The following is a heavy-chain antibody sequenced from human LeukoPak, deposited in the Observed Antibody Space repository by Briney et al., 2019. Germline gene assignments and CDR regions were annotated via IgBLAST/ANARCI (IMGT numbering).Heavy chain of an antibody. CDR1: GGSIGSYY. J-gene: IGHJ4*02. V-gene: IGHV4-59*08. CDR2: IYYTGST. D-gene: IGHD1-26*01. CDR3: ARHISGNYGGYFDY. Sequence: SETLSLTCTVSGGSIGSYYWSWIRQSPGKGLDWIGYIYYTGSTDYNPSLKSRVTISVDTSKNQFSLKLTSVTAPDTAVYYCARHISGNYGGYFDYWGQGTLVTVSS.